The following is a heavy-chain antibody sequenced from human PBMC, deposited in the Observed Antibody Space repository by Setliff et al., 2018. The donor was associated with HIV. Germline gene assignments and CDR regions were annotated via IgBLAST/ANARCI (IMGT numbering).Heavy chain of an antibody. CDR2: IFYTGST. CDR3: SRSPLYSGYERYYFDY. CDR1: GDSITGHY. J-gene: IGHJ4*02. D-gene: IGHD5-12*01. V-gene: IGHV4-59*11. Sequence: KPSETLSLTCTVSGDSITGHYWNWIRQPPGKGLEWIGYIFYTGSTNYNPSLKSRITISLDRSKTQFSLKLSSVTAADTAVYYCSRSPLYSGYERYYFDYWGQGTLVTVSS.